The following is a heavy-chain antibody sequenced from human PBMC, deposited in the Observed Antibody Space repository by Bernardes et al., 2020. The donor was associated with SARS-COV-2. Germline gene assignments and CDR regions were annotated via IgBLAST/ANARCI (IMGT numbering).Heavy chain of an antibody. CDR1: GFTFSSYW. J-gene: IGHJ3*02. V-gene: IGHV3-7*03. Sequence: GSLRLSCAASGFTFSSYWMSWVRQAPGKGLEWVANIKQDGSEKYYVDSVKGRFTISRDNAKNSLYLQMNSLRAEDTAVYYCARDLLPYGSGTDAFDIWGQGTMVTVSS. CDR2: IKQDGSEK. CDR3: ARDLLPYGSGTDAFDI. D-gene: IGHD3-10*01.